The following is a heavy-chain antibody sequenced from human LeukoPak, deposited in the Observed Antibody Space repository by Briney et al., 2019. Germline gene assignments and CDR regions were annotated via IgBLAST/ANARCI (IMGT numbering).Heavy chain of an antibody. CDR1: GFTFSSYG. CDR3: ARALTDYDILTGRWGHYYYGMDV. Sequence: PGGSLRLSCAASGFTFSSYGMHWDRQAPGKGLEWVAVIWYDGSNKYYADSVKGRFTISRDNSKNTLYLQMNSLRAEDTAVYYCARALTDYDILTGRWGHYYYGMDVWGQGTTVTVSS. D-gene: IGHD3-9*01. CDR2: IWYDGSNK. V-gene: IGHV3-33*01. J-gene: IGHJ6*02.